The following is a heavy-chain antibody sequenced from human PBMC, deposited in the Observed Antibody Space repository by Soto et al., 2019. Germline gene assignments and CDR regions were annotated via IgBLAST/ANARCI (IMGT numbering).Heavy chain of an antibody. CDR2: IIPIFGTA. CDR1: GGTFSSYA. Sequence: SVKVSCKASGGTFSSYAISWVRQAPGQGLEWMGGIIPIFGTANYAQKFQGRVTITADKSTSTAYMELSSLRSEDTAVYYCARDEAGGYYTSDYYYGMDVWGQGTTVTVSS. D-gene: IGHD3-3*01. CDR3: ARDEAGGYYTSDYYYGMDV. V-gene: IGHV1-69*06. J-gene: IGHJ6*02.